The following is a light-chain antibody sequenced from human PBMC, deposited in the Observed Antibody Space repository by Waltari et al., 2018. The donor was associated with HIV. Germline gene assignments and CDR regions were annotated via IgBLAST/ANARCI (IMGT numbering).Light chain of an antibody. CDR3: ASWDSSLSVL. V-gene: IGLV1-51*02. CDR1: ISNIGNNY. Sequence: QSVLTQPPSVSAAPGQKVTISCSGSISNIGNNYVSWYQHLPGTAPKLLIYGDDKRYPGIPARSPASKSGTSATLAITGLQTGDEADYYCASWDSSLSVLFGGGTKLAVL. J-gene: IGLJ2*01. CDR2: GDD.